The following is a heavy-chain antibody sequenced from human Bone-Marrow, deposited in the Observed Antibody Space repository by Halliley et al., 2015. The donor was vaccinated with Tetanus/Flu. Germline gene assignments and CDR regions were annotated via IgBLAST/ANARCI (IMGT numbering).Heavy chain of an antibody. Sequence: CAASGFTFSDHYMEWVRQPPGKGLEWVGRSRDKAFSYTTEYAASVKGRFTMSRDDSYNLLYLQMNSLRTEDTAVYYRVRRGGNDDTTGYDYWGQGTLVIVSS. CDR1: GFTFSDHY. V-gene: IGHV3-72*01. J-gene: IGHJ4*02. D-gene: IGHD3-22*01. CDR2: SRDKAFSYTT. CDR3: VRRGGNDDTTGYDY.